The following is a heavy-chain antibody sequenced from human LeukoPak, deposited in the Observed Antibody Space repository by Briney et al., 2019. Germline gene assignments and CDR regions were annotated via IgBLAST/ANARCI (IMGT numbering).Heavy chain of an antibody. V-gene: IGHV3-23*01. J-gene: IGHJ5*02. Sequence: PGGSLRLSCAASGFTFSSYAMSWVRQAPGKGLEWVSAISGSGGSTYYADSVKGRFTISRDNSKNTLYLQMNSLRAEDTAVYYCATQSWIQLWPYNWFDPWGQGTLVTVSS. CDR3: ATQSWIQLWPYNWFDP. CDR1: GFTFSSYA. D-gene: IGHD5-18*01. CDR2: ISGSGGST.